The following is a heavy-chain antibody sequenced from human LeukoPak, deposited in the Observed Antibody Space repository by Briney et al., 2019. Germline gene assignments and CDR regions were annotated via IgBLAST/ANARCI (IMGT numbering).Heavy chain of an antibody. CDR3: AKARWGYCSSTSCSYY. Sequence: GGSLRLSCAASGFTFSSYAMSWVRQAPGKGLECVSAISGSGGSTYYADSVKGRFTISRDNSKNTLYLQMNSLRAEDTAVYYCAKARWGYCSSTSCSYYWGQGTLVTVSS. J-gene: IGHJ4*02. D-gene: IGHD2-2*01. V-gene: IGHV3-23*01. CDR2: ISGSGGST. CDR1: GFTFSSYA.